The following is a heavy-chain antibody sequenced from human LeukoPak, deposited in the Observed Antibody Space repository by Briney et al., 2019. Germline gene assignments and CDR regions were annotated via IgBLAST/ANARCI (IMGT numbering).Heavy chain of an antibody. Sequence: GGSLRLSCAASGFTFSSYWMTWVRQAPGKGLEWVANIKQDGSEKYYVDSVKGRFTISRDNAKNSLYLQMNSLRAEDTAVYYCARDHSITIFGVAYNWFDPWGQGTLVTVSS. CDR1: GFTFSSYW. CDR3: ARDHSITIFGVAYNWFDP. J-gene: IGHJ5*02. V-gene: IGHV3-7*01. D-gene: IGHD3-3*01. CDR2: IKQDGSEK.